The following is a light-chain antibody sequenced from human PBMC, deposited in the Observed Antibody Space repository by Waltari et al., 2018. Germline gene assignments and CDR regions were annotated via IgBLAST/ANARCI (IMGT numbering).Light chain of an antibody. V-gene: IGLV2-14*01. CDR1: NSDIGFYNY. CDR2: DVS. CDR3: NSYTGSNSWV. J-gene: IGLJ3*02. Sequence: QSALTQPASVSGSPGQSITISCTGTNSDIGFYNYVSWYRQYPGKAPKLIIYDVSERPSGVSSRVSASKSGNTASLTISGLQADDEADYYCNSYTGSNSWVFGGGTKVTVL.